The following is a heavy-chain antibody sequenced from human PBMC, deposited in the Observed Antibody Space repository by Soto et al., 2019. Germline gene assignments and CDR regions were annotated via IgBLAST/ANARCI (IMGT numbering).Heavy chain of an antibody. Sequence: SVKVSCKASGGTFRSYAISWVRQAPGQGLEWMGGIIPIFGTANYAQKFQGRVTMTEDTSTDTAYMELSSLRSEDTAVYYCATVGGYSYGHDAFDIWGQGTMVTVSS. V-gene: IGHV1-69*06. CDR2: IIPIFGTA. D-gene: IGHD5-18*01. J-gene: IGHJ3*02. CDR1: GGTFRSYA. CDR3: ATVGGYSYGHDAFDI.